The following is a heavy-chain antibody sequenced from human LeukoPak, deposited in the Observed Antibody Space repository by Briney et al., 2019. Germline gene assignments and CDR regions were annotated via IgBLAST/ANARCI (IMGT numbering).Heavy chain of an antibody. J-gene: IGHJ4*02. CDR2: ISYDGSNK. CDR3: AKIHAAMVMVGDFDY. Sequence: GRSLRLSCAASGFTFSSYGMHWVRQAPGKGLEWVAVISYDGSNKYYADSVKGRFTISRDNSKNTLYLQMNSLRAEDTAVYYCAKIHAAMVMVGDFDYWGQGTLVTVSS. D-gene: IGHD5-18*01. CDR1: GFTFSSYG. V-gene: IGHV3-30*18.